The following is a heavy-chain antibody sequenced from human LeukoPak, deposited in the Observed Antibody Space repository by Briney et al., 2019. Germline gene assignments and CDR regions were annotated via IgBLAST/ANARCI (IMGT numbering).Heavy chain of an antibody. D-gene: IGHD3-22*01. Sequence: GASVKVSCKVSGYTLTELSMHWVRQAPGKGLEWMGGFDPEDGETIYAQKFQGRVTMTEDTSTDTAYMELRSLRSGDTAVYYCATIWYDSSGYYFDYWGQGTLVTVSS. V-gene: IGHV1-24*01. CDR1: GYTLTELS. J-gene: IGHJ4*02. CDR3: ATIWYDSSGYYFDY. CDR2: FDPEDGET.